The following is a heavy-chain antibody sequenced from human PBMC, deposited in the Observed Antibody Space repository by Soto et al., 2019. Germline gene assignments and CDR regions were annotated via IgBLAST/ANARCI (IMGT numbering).Heavy chain of an antibody. CDR1: GFTFSSYS. D-gene: IGHD3-22*01. V-gene: IGHV3-21*01. CDR3: ARVVITTRVFDY. CDR2: ISSSSSYI. Sequence: EVQLVESGGGLVKPGGSLRLSCAASGFTFSSYSMNWVRQAPGKGLEWVSSISSSSSYIYYADSVKGRFTISRDNAKNSLYLKMNSLRAEDTAVYYCARVVITTRVFDYWGQGTLVTVSS. J-gene: IGHJ4*02.